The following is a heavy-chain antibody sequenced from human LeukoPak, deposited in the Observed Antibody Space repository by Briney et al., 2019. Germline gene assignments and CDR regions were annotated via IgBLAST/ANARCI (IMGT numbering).Heavy chain of an antibody. CDR3: ARTYYDFWSGYYTLFDY. CDR1: GGSISSGDYY. CDR2: IYYSGST. D-gene: IGHD3-3*01. J-gene: IGHJ4*02. V-gene: IGHV4-30-4*08. Sequence: PSETLSLTCTVSGGSISSGDYYWSWIRQPPGKGLEWIGYIYYSGSTYYNPSLKSRVTISVDTSKNQFSLKLSSVTAADTAVYYCARTYYDFWSGYYTLFDYWGREPWSPSPQ.